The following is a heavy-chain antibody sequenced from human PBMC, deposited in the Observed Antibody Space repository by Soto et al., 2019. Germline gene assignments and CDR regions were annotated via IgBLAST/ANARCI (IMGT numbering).Heavy chain of an antibody. J-gene: IGHJ6*03. D-gene: IGHD4-4*01. Sequence: ASVKVSCKASGYTFTSYGISWVRQAPGQGLEWMGWISAYNGNTNYAQKLQGRVTMTTDTSTSTAYMELRSLRSDDTAVYYCARLLVDDYNIGGDPGYYYYYMDVWGKGTTVTVSS. CDR3: ARLLVDDYNIGGDPGYYYYYMDV. CDR1: GYTFTSYG. CDR2: ISAYNGNT. V-gene: IGHV1-18*01.